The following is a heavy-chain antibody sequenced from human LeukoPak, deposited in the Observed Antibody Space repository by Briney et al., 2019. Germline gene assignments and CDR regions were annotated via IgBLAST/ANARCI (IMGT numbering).Heavy chain of an antibody. CDR1: GGSFSGYY. CDR3: ARVPSSGWYFDY. CDR2: INHSGST. V-gene: IGHV4-34*01. Sequence: PSETPSPTCAVYGGSFSGYYWSWIRQPPGKGLEWIGEINHSGSTNYNPSLKSRVTISVDTSKNQFSLKLSSVTAADTAVYYCARVPSSGWYFDYWGQRTLVTVSS. J-gene: IGHJ4*02. D-gene: IGHD6-19*01.